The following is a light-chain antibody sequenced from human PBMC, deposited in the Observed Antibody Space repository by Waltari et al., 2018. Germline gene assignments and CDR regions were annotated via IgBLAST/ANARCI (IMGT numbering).Light chain of an antibody. CDR3: QQYSERPGT. Sequence: EIVLTQSPATLSVSPGERAALSCRADQSVNNFLAWYQKKPGQAPRLLIYGASSRATGIPTRFTGSGSGTDYTLTISSLQSEDFAVYYCQQYSERPGTFGQGTKVEIK. CDR1: QSVNNF. J-gene: IGKJ2*01. CDR2: GAS. V-gene: IGKV3-15*01.